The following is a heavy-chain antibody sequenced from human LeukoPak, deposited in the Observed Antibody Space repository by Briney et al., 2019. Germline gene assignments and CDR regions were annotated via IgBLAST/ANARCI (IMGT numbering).Heavy chain of an antibody. CDR2: MNPKSGNT. Sequence: ASVKVSCKASGYTFTTYDINWVRQATGQGLEWMGWMNPKSGNTGYAQKFQDRVTLTTDTPTSTAYMELRSLRSDDTAVYYCAKDGLWVPDGFNIWGQGTMVTVSS. D-gene: IGHD3-16*01. CDR1: GYTFTTYD. J-gene: IGHJ3*02. CDR3: AKDGLWVPDGFNI. V-gene: IGHV1-8*02.